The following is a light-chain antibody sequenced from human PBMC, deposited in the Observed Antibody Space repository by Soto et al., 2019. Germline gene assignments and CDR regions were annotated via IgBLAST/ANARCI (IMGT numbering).Light chain of an antibody. Sequence: EIVLTQSPGTLSLSPGERATLSCRASQSVPSNFLAWYQQKPGQAPILVIYGVSRRATGIPDRFSGSGSGTDFTLTISRLEPEDFPVYYCQQYDSSWTFGQGTKVEIK. J-gene: IGKJ1*01. CDR2: GVS. V-gene: IGKV3-20*01. CDR3: QQYDSSWT. CDR1: QSVPSNF.